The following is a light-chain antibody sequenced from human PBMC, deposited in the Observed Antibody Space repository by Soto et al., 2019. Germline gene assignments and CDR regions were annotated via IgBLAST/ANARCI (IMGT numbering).Light chain of an antibody. CDR3: GTWDTSLSAVV. V-gene: IGLV1-51*01. CDR2: DNN. CDR1: SSNIGNNY. J-gene: IGLJ2*01. Sequence: QSVLTQPPSVSAAPGQKVTISCSGSSSNIGNNYVSWYQHLPGTAPKLLIYDNNERPSGIPDRFSGPKSGTSATLGITGLQTGDQADYYCGTWDTSLSAVVFGGGTQLTVL.